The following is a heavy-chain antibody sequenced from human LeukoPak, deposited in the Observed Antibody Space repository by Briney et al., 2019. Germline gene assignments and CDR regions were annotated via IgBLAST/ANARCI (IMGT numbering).Heavy chain of an antibody. CDR1: GFTFSSYG. CDR3: ATYPQEDFDY. D-gene: IGHD3-16*01. V-gene: IGHV3-30*02. CDR2: IRYDGSNK. Sequence: GRSLRLSCAASGFTFSSYGMHWVRQAPGKGLEWVAFIRYDGSNKYYADSVKGRFTISRDNSKNTLYLQMNSLRAEDTAVYYCATYPQEDFDYWGQGTLVTVSS. J-gene: IGHJ4*02.